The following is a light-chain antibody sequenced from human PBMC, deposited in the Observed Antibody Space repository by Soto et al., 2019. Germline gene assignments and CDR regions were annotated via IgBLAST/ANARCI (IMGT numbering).Light chain of an antibody. Sequence: EIVLTQSPGTLSLSPGGRVTLSCRASQSVSRNYVAWYQQKTGQAPRLLIYGASSRASGIPDRFSGSGSGADFTLSITRLDPEDFAVYYCQQYGSTPLTFGGGTKVEIK. CDR1: QSVSRNY. V-gene: IGKV3-20*01. CDR3: QQYGSTPLT. CDR2: GAS. J-gene: IGKJ4*01.